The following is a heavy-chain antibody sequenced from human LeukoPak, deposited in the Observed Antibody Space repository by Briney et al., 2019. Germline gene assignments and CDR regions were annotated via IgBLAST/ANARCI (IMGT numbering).Heavy chain of an antibody. CDR3: ARLYSSGWSAEYFQH. D-gene: IGHD6-19*01. CDR2: INPSGGST. V-gene: IGHV1-46*01. J-gene: IGHJ1*01. CDR1: GYTFTSYY. Sequence: ASVKVSCEASGYTFTSYYMHWVRQAPGQGLEWMGIINPSGGSTSYAQKFQGRVTMTRDTSTSTVYMELSSLRSEDTAVYYCARLYSSGWSAEYFQHWGQGTLVTVSS.